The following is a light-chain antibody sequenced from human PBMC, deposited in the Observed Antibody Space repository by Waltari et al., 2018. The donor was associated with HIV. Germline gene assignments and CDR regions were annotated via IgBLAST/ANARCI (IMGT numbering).Light chain of an antibody. V-gene: IGKV3-15*01. J-gene: IGKJ2*01. CDR2: GAS. CDR1: QSVRSY. CDR3: QQYNNWPPYT. Sequence: EIVMTQSPAPLSVSPGERATLSCRASQSVRSYLAWYQQKPGQAPRLLIYGASTRATGIPLRFSGSGSGTDFSLTISSLQSEDFAIYYCQQYNNWPPYTFGQGTKLEIK.